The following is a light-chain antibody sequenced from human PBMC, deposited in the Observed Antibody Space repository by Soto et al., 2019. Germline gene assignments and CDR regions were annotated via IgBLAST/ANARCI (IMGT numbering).Light chain of an antibody. Sequence: IVLTQSPGTLSLSPGERATLSCRASQSVSSSYLAWYQQKVGQAPRLLIYGASSRATGIPDRFSGSGSGRDFTLTISRLEPEDFAVYYCQQYGSSPRVTFGGGTKVEIK. J-gene: IGKJ4*01. V-gene: IGKV3-20*01. CDR2: GAS. CDR3: QQYGSSPRVT. CDR1: QSVSSSY.